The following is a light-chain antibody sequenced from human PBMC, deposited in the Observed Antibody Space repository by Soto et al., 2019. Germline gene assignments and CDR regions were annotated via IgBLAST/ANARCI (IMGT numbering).Light chain of an antibody. J-gene: IGLJ2*01. V-gene: IGLV2-23*01. CDR2: EGS. CDR3: CSYAVSSTLNVV. CDR1: SSDVGSYNL. Sequence: QSALTQPASVSGSPGQSITISCTGTSSDVGSYNLVSWYQQHPGKAPKLMISEGSKRPSGGSNRFSGSKSGNTASLTISGLQAEDEADYYCCSYAVSSTLNVVFGGGTKLTVL.